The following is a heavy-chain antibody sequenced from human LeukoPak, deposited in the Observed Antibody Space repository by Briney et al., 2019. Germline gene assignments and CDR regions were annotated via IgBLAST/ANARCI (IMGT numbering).Heavy chain of an antibody. D-gene: IGHD6-13*01. CDR2: ISYDGTNK. Sequence: PGGSLRLSCAASGFTFSSYAMHWVRQAPGKGLEWVAVISYDGTNKYYADSVKGRFTISRDIAKNTLYLETNSLRVEDTAVYYCAKAATGTRNAFDIWGQGTMVTVSS. CDR3: AKAATGTRNAFDI. CDR1: GFTFSSYA. J-gene: IGHJ3*02. V-gene: IGHV3-30-3*01.